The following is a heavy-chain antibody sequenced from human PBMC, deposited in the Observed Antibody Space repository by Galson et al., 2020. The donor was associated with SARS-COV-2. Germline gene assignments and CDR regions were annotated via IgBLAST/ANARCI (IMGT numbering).Heavy chain of an antibody. CDR1: EFTSSSYS. CDR3: AKGGHAYGDYAYVQH. CDR2: IKQVGSTN. Sequence: GRPLRPSCAALEFTSSSYSLSWVPQAPGKGLEWVHTIKQVGSTNSYVDSVKGRFTTSRDNAKNSLYLQMTSLRAEDTAVYYCAKGGHAYGDYAYVQHWCQGTLFTVSS. V-gene: IGHV3-7*01. J-gene: IGHJ1*01. D-gene: IGHD4-17*01.